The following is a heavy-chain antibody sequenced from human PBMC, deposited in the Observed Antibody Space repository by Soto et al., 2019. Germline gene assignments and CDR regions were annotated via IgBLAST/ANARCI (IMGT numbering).Heavy chain of an antibody. CDR3: ARDNTVAALPLGY. V-gene: IGHV1-3*01. CDR1: GYTFTSYA. D-gene: IGHD3-16*01. CDR2: INAGNGNT. Sequence: QVQLVQSGAEVKKPGASVKVSCKASGYTFTSYAMHWVRQAPGQRLEWMGWINAGNGNTKYPQKFQGRVTITRDTSASTAYMELSSLRSEDTAVYYCARDNTVAALPLGYWGQGTLVTVSS. J-gene: IGHJ4*02.